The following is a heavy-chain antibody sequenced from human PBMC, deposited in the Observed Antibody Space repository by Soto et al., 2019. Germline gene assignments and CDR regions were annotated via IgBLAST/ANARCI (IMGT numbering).Heavy chain of an antibody. CDR2: ISGSGGST. CDR3: CSHAANYYYYYGMDV. J-gene: IGHJ6*02. Sequence: GSLRLSCAASGFTFSSYAMSLVRQAPGKGLEWVSAISGSGGSTYYADSVKGRFTISRDNSKNTLYLQMNSLRAEDTAVYYCCSHAANYYYYYGMDVWGQGTTVTVSS. CDR1: GFTFSSYA. V-gene: IGHV3-23*01. D-gene: IGHD2-15*01.